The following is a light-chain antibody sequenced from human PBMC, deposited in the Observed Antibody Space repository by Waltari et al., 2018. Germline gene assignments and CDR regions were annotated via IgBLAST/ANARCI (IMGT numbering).Light chain of an antibody. J-gene: IGLJ2*01. Sequence: QSALTQPASVSGSPGQSITISCTGTSSDVGSYNLVSWYQQHPGKAPKRMIYEVSKRPSGVSNRFSGSKSGNTASLTISGLQAEDEADYSCCSYAGSSTYVFGGGTKLTVL. CDR1: SSDVGSYNL. CDR2: EVS. CDR3: CSYAGSSTYV. V-gene: IGLV2-23*02.